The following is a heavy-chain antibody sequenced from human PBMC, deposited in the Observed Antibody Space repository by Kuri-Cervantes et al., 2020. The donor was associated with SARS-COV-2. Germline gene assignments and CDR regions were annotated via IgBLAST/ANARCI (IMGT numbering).Heavy chain of an antibody. V-gene: IGHV3-23*01. Sequence: GESLKISCAASGFTFSSYAMSWVRQAPGKGLEWVSAISGSGGSTYYADSVKGRFTISRDNSKNTLYLQINSLRAEDTAVYHCAKPTLATRPRWFHAWGQGTLVTVSS. CDR3: AKPTLATRPRWFHA. D-gene: IGHD4-23*01. J-gene: IGHJ5*02. CDR2: ISGSGGST. CDR1: GFTFSSYA.